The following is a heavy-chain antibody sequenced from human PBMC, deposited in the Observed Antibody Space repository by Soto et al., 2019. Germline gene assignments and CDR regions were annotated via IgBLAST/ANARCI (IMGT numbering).Heavy chain of an antibody. CDR3: ARDFSISGDVDY. CDR1: GYTFTSYG. J-gene: IGHJ4*02. Sequence: ASVKVSCKASGYTFTSYGISWVRQAPGQGLEWMGWINAGNGNTKYSQKFQGRVTITRDTSASTAYMELSSLRSEDTAVYYCARDFSISGDVDYWGQGTLVTVSS. V-gene: IGHV1-3*01. D-gene: IGHD5-12*01. CDR2: INAGNGNT.